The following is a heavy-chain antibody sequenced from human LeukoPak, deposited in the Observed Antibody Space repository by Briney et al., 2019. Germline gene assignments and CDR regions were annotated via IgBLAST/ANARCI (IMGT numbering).Heavy chain of an antibody. Sequence: PGGSPETLFAASGFTVCSNYKSWVRQAPGKGLEWVSVIYSGGSTYYADSVKGRFTISRHNSKNTLYLQMNSLRAEDTAVYFCAKDYLVHHSEYWGQGTLVTVSS. CDR3: AKDYLVHHSEY. CDR1: GFTVCSNY. CDR2: IYSGGST. V-gene: IGHV3-53*04. J-gene: IGHJ4*02. D-gene: IGHD2/OR15-2a*01.